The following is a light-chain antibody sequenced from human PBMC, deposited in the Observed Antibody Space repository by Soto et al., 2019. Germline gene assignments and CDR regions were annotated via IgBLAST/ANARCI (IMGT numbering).Light chain of an antibody. V-gene: IGKV2-28*01. CDR1: QSLLNSNGYNC. Sequence: DIVMTQSPLSLPVTPGEPASISCRSSQSLLNSNGYNCLEWYLQKPVQSPQLLIYLGSNRASGVPDRFSGSGSGTDFTLKISRVEAEDVGVYFCMQSLQTPLTFGQGTKVEFK. CDR3: MQSLQTPLT. CDR2: LGS. J-gene: IGKJ1*01.